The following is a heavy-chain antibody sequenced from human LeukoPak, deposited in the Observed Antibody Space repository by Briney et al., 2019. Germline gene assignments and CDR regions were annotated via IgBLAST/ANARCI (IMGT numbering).Heavy chain of an antibody. D-gene: IGHD6-19*01. CDR3: ADIAVAGTSY. CDR2: INPNSGGT. J-gene: IGHJ4*02. V-gene: IGHV1-2*02. CDR1: GYTFTGYY. Sequence: ASVNVSCKASGYTFTGYYMHWVRQAPGQGLEWMGWINPNSGGTNYAQKFQGRVTMTRDTSISTAYMELSRLRSDDTAVYYCADIAVAGTSYWGQGTLVTVSS.